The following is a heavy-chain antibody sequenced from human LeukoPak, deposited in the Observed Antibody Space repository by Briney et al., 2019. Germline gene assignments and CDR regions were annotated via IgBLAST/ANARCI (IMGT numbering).Heavy chain of an antibody. CDR2: ISAYNGKT. CDR1: GYTFSSYG. V-gene: IGHV1-18*01. D-gene: IGHD3-22*01. CDR3: ARDRNPYYDGSGYGYC. J-gene: IGHJ4*02. Sequence: ASVKVSCKASGYTFSSYGISWVRQAPGQGLEWMAWISAYNGKTNYARKFRGRVTMTTDTSTSTAYMELRSLRSDDTAIYYCARDRNPYYDGSGYGYCWGQGTLVTVSS.